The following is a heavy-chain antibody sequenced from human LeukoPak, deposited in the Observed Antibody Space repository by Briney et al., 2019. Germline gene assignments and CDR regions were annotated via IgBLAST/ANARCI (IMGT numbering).Heavy chain of an antibody. J-gene: IGHJ4*02. CDR2: IYYSGST. Sequence: PSETLSLTCTVSGGSISPYYWSWIRQPPGKGLEWIGYIYYSGSTNYNPSLKSRVTISLDTSKNQFSLKLSSVTAADTAVYFCARSTWLLDKWGQGTLVAVSS. CDR3: ARSTWLLDK. D-gene: IGHD3-22*01. CDR1: GGSISPYY. V-gene: IGHV4-59*01.